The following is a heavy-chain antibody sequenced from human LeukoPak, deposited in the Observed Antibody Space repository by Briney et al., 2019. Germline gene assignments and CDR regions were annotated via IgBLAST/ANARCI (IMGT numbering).Heavy chain of an antibody. J-gene: IGHJ4*02. D-gene: IGHD6-13*01. CDR2: ISSSSSYT. CDR3: ARERGSSSWKYFDY. Sequence: PGGSLRLSCAASGFTFSDYYMSWIRQAAGKGLEWGSYISSSSSYTNYADSVKGRFTISRDNAKNSLYLQMNSLRAEDTAVYYCARERGSSSWKYFDYWGQGTLVTVSS. V-gene: IGHV3-11*05. CDR1: GFTFSDYY.